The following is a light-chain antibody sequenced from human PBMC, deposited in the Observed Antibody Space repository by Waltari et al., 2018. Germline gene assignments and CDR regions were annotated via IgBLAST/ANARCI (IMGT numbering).Light chain of an antibody. CDR1: QSVLYSSNNKNY. CDR3: QQYLTSSWT. Sequence: DIVMTQSPDSLAVSLGERATFNCKSSQSVLYSSNNKNYLPWYQQKPGQPPKLLIYGASTRESGVPDRFSGSGSGTDFTLTISSLQAEDVAVYYCQQYLTSSWTFGQGTKVEIK. V-gene: IGKV4-1*01. J-gene: IGKJ1*01. CDR2: GAS.